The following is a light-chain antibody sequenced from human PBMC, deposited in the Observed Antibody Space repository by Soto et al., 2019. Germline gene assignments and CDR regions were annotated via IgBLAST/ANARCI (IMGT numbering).Light chain of an antibody. Sequence: DIQMTQSPSTLSASLGDRVTITCRASQSISSWLVWYQQKPGKAPKLLIYKASSLESGVPSRFSGSESGTEFTLTISSLQPDDFATYYCQQYTSYWWTFGQGTKVEIK. CDR3: QQYTSYWWT. CDR2: KAS. CDR1: QSISSW. J-gene: IGKJ1*01. V-gene: IGKV1-5*03.